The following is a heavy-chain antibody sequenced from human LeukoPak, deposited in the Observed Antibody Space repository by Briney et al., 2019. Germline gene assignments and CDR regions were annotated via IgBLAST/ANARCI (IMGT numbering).Heavy chain of an antibody. J-gene: IGHJ4*02. Sequence: ASVKVSCKASGGTFSSYTISWVRQAPGQGLEWMGRIIPILGIANYAQKFQGRVTITADKSTSTAYMELSSLRSEDTAVYYCAGDSGRGGSYGTYYFDYWGQGTLVTVSS. V-gene: IGHV1-69*04. CDR2: IIPILGIA. D-gene: IGHD1-26*01. CDR3: AGDSGRGGSYGTYYFDY. CDR1: GGTFSSYT.